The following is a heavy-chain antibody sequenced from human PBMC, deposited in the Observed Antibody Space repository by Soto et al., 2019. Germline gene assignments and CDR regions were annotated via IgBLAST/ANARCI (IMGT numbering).Heavy chain of an antibody. Sequence: SETLSLTCAVSGGSISSSNWWSWVRQPPGKELEWIGEIYHSGSTNYNPSLKSRVTISVDKSKNQFSLKLSSVTAADTAVYYSARGGKYDILTGFPYYIDYWGQGTLVTVSS. D-gene: IGHD3-9*01. CDR3: ARGGKYDILTGFPYYIDY. V-gene: IGHV4-4*02. CDR1: GGSISSSNW. J-gene: IGHJ4*02. CDR2: IYHSGST.